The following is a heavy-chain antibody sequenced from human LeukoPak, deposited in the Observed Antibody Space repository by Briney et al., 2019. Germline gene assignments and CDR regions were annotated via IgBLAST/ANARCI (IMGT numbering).Heavy chain of an antibody. V-gene: IGHV4-59*01. D-gene: IGHD3-9*01. J-gene: IGHJ6*03. CDR3: ARDRGNWLSTHYYYYYMDV. CDR2: IYYSGST. CDR1: GGSISSYY. Sequence: ASETLSLTCTVSGGSISSYYWSWIRQPPGKGLEWIGYIYYSGSTNYNPSLKSRVTISVDTSKNQFSLKLSSVTAADTAVYYCARDRGNWLSTHYYYYYMDVWGKGTTVTVSS.